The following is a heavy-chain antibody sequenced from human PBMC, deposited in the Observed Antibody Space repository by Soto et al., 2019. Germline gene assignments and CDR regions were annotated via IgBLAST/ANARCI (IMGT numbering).Heavy chain of an antibody. Sequence: ASVKVSCKASGGTFSSYAISWVRQAPGQGLEWMGGIIPIFGTANYAQKFQGRVTITADESTSTAYMELSSLRSEDTAVYYCARDRQKYSSSDDYFDYWGQGTLVTVSS. CDR1: GGTFSSYA. D-gene: IGHD6-6*01. V-gene: IGHV1-69*13. CDR3: ARDRQKYSSSDDYFDY. CDR2: IIPIFGTA. J-gene: IGHJ4*02.